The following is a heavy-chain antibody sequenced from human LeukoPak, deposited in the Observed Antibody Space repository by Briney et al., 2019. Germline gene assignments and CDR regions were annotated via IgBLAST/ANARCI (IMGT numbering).Heavy chain of an antibody. D-gene: IGHD2-15*01. CDR2: ISSSSSTI. V-gene: IGHV3-48*01. J-gene: IGHJ4*02. CDR1: GFTFSSYS. Sequence: GGSLRLSCAASGFTFSSYSMNWVRQAPGKGLEWVSYISSSSSTIYYADSVKGRFTISRDNSKNTLYLQMNSLRAEDTAVYYCAKDPVVADLHTFDYWGQGTLVTVSS. CDR3: AKDPVVADLHTFDY.